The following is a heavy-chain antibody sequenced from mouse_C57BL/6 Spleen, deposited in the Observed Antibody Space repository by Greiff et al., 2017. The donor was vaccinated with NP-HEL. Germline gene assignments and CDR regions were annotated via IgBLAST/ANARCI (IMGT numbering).Heavy chain of an antibody. J-gene: IGHJ3*01. Sequence: EVQLVESGGGLVKPGGSLKLSCAASGFTFSSYAMSWVRQTPEKRLEWVATISDGGSYTYYPDNVKGRFTISRDNAKNNLYLQMSHLKSEDTAMYYCARALGYGSFAYWGQGTLVIVSA. CDR1: GFTFSSYA. V-gene: IGHV5-4*01. CDR3: ARALGYGSFAY. D-gene: IGHD1-1*01. CDR2: ISDGGSYT.